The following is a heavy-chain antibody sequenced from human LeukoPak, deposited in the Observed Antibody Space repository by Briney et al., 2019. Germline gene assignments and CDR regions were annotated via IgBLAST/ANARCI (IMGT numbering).Heavy chain of an antibody. V-gene: IGHV4-59*01. J-gene: IGHJ4*02. D-gene: IGHD6-19*01. CDR1: GGSISSYY. Sequence: PSETLSLTCTVSGGSISSYYWSWIRQPPGKGLEWIGYIYYSGSTNYNPSLKSRVIISVDTSKNQFSLKLSSVTAADTAVYYCAREDENSSDWGQGTLVTVSS. CDR3: AREDENSSD. CDR2: IYYSGST.